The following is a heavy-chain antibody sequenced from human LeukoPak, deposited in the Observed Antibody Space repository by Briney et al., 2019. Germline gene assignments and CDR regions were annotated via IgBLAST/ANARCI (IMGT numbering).Heavy chain of an antibody. CDR3: ATIHSGSYYYGFDY. D-gene: IGHD1-26*01. CDR2: FDPEDGET. J-gene: IGHJ4*02. Sequence: ASVKVSCKVSGYTLTELSMHWVRQAPGKGLVWMGGFDPEDGETIYAQKFQGRVTMTEDTSTDTAYMELSSLRSEDTAVYYCATIHSGSYYYGFDYWGQGTLVTVSS. V-gene: IGHV1-24*01. CDR1: GYTLTELS.